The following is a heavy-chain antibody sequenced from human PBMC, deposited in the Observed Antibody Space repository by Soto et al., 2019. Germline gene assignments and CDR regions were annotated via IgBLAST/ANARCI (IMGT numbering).Heavy chain of an antibody. CDR3: AKEDCSSTSCYYYYYYGMDV. J-gene: IGHJ6*02. CDR2: ISYDGSNK. CDR1: GFTFSSYG. D-gene: IGHD2-2*01. V-gene: IGHV3-30*18. Sequence: GGSLRLSCAASGFTFSSYGMHWVRQAPGKGLEWVAVISYDGSNKYYADSVKGRFTISRDNSKNTLYLLMNSLRAEDTAVYYCAKEDCSSTSCYYYYYYGMDVWGQGTTVTVSS.